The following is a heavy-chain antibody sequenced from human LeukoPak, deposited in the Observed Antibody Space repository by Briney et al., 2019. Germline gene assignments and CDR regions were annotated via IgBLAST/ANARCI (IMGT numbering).Heavy chain of an antibody. CDR1: GGSISSSSYY. V-gene: IGHV4-39*07. Sequence: PSETLSLTCTVSGGSISSSSYYWGWIRQPPGKGLEWIGSIYYSGSTNYNPSLKSRVTISVDTSKNQFSLKLSSVTAAGTAVYYCARDRYYYDSSGPPLDIWGQGTMVTVSS. CDR2: IYYSGST. D-gene: IGHD3-22*01. CDR3: ARDRYYYDSSGPPLDI. J-gene: IGHJ3*02.